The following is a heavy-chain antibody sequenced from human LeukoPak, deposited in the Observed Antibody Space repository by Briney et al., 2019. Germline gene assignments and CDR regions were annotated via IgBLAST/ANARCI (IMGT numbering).Heavy chain of an antibody. V-gene: IGHV1-3*01. J-gene: IGHJ3*02. CDR2: INGGNGNT. CDR3: VRDREGWSSRSFDWDYAFDI. Sequence: GASVKVSCKASGHMFTTYAMNWVRQAPGQRLEGMGWINGGNGNTKYSQKFQDRVSITKHTYASTVYMELSSLKSEDTAVYYCVRDREGWSSRSFDWDYAFDIWGQGTMVTVSS. CDR1: GHMFTTYA. D-gene: IGHD3-9*01.